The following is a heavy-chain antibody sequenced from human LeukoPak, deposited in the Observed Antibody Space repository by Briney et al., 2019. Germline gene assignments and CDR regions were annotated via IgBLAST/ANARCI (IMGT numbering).Heavy chain of an antibody. V-gene: IGHV3-30-3*01. CDR1: GFTFSSYA. J-gene: IGHJ6*02. D-gene: IGHD2-15*01. Sequence: GGSLRLSCAASGFTFSSYAMHWVRQAPGKGLEWVAVISYDGSNRYYADSVKGRFTISRDNSKNTLYLQMNSLRAEDTAVYYCARAPWYCSGGSCYKYYYYGMDVWGQGTTVTVSS. CDR3: ARAPWYCSGGSCYKYYYYGMDV. CDR2: ISYDGSNR.